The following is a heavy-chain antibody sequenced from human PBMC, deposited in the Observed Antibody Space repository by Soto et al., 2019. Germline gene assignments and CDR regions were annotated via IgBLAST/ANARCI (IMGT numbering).Heavy chain of an antibody. D-gene: IGHD5-18*01. CDR1: GGSISSGGYY. CDR2: IYYSGST. J-gene: IGHJ4*02. V-gene: IGHV4-31*03. Sequence: SETLSLTCTVSGGSISSGGYYWSWIRQHPGKGLEWIGYIYYSGSTDYNPSLKSRVTVSVDTSKNQFSLKLSSVTAADTAVYYCARSSPAMVTSSFDYWGQGTLVTSPQ. CDR3: ARSSPAMVTSSFDY.